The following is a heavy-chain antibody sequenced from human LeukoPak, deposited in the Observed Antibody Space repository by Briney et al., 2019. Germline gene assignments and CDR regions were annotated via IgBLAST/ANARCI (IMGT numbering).Heavy chain of an antibody. Sequence: ASVKVSCKASGYTFTSYDINWVRQATGQGLEWMAWMNPNSGNTGYAQKFQGRVTMTRNTSISTAYMEMSSLRSEDTAMYYCARWSGYYSRFDYWGQGTLVTVSS. CDR2: MNPNSGNT. J-gene: IGHJ4*02. D-gene: IGHD3-3*01. CDR3: ARWSGYYSRFDY. CDR1: GYTFTSYD. V-gene: IGHV1-8*01.